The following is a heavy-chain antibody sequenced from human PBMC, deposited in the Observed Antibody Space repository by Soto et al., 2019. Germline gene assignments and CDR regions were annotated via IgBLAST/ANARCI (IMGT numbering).Heavy chain of an antibody. D-gene: IGHD3-22*01. CDR2: INPSGGST. CDR1: GYTFSTYF. Sequence: ASVKVSCKASGYTFSTYFVHWVRQAPGQGLEWMGIINPSGGSTSYAQKFQGRVTMTRDTSTSTVYMELSSLRSEDTAGYYCARDYYDGTGYSGYYYYGMDVWGQGPTVTVSS. CDR3: ARDYYDGTGYSGYYYYGMDV. V-gene: IGHV1-46*01. J-gene: IGHJ6*02.